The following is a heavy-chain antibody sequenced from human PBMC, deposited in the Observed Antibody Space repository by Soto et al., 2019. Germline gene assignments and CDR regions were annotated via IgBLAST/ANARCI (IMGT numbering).Heavy chain of an antibody. CDR3: ARASRKVMGKREDYFDY. CDR2: IYYSGST. J-gene: IGHJ4*02. D-gene: IGHD2-8*01. CDR1: GGSISSGVYY. Sequence: PSETLSLTCSVSGGSISSGVYYLSWIRQHPGKGLEWIGYIYYSGSTYYNPSLKSRVTISVDTSKNQFSLKLSSVTAADTAVYYCARASRKVMGKREDYFDYWGQGTLVTVSS. V-gene: IGHV4-31*03.